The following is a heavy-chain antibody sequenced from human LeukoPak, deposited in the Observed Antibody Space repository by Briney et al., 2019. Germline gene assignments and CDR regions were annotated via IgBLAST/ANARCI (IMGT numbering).Heavy chain of an antibody. CDR3: ARGYDFWSGYYYYGMDV. CDR1: GGTFSSYA. CDR2: IIPIFGTA. J-gene: IGHJ6*02. D-gene: IGHD3-3*01. Sequence: SVKVSCKASGGTFSSYAISWVRQAPGQGLEWMGGIIPIFGTANYAQKIQGRVTITADESTSTAYMELSSLRSEDTAVYYCARGYDFWSGYYYYGMDVWGQGTTVTVSS. V-gene: IGHV1-69*13.